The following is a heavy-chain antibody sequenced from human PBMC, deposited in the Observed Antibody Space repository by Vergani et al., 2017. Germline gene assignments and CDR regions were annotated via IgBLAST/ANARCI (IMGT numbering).Heavy chain of an antibody. J-gene: IGHJ5*02. CDR1: GYTFTSYA. CDR2: INSGDGDT. V-gene: IGHV1-3*04. Sequence: QVQLVQSGAEVKKPGASVKVSCKASGYTFTSYAIHWVRQAPGQRLEWMGWINSGDGDTKYSQKFQGRVTITRDTSASTAYMQLSSLRSEDTAVYYCARSYQLYNWFDPWGQGTLVTVSP. CDR3: ARSYQLYNWFDP. D-gene: IGHD2-2*01.